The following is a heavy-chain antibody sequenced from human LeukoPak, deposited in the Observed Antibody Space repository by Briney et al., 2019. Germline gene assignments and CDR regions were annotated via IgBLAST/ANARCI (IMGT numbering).Heavy chain of an antibody. CDR1: GFTVSSNY. V-gene: IGHV3-66*02. J-gene: IGHJ6*03. Sequence: GGSLRLSCAVSGFTVSSNYMTWVRQAPGKGLEGVSVIYSGGSTYYADSVKGRFTISRDSSKNTLSLQMNSLRVEDTALYYCARGKAYCSKTTCDYYYMDVWGKGTTVPVSS. CDR2: IYSGGST. D-gene: IGHD2-2*01. CDR3: ARGKAYCSKTTCDYYYMDV.